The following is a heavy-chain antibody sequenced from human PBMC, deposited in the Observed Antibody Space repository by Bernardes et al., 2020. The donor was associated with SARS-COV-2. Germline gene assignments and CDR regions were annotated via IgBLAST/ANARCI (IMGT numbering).Heavy chain of an antibody. D-gene: IGHD3-22*01. CDR3: ARGYYDSSPAADLQH. CDR2: IKPSDGNT. V-gene: IGHV1-46*04. J-gene: IGHJ1*01. Sequence: ASVKVSCKASGYTFIKYYIHWVRQAPGQGLEWMGIIKPSDGNTGYAQKLQGRTTMTRDTSTSTVYMELSSLRSEDTAVYYCARGYYDSSPAADLQHWGQGTLITVSS. CDR1: GYTFIKYY.